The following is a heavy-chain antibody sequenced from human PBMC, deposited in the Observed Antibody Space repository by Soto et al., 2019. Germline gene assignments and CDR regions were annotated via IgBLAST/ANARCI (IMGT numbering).Heavy chain of an antibody. D-gene: IGHD3-3*01. Sequence: QVQLQQWGAGLLKPSETLSLTCAVYGGSFSGYYWSWIRQPPGKGLDWMGEINHSGSTNYNPSLNSRVTISVDTSKNPFSLKLSSVPAADTAVYYCARGQGITIFGVVIIYYFDYWGQGTLVTVSS. CDR1: GGSFSGYY. CDR3: ARGQGITIFGVVIIYYFDY. J-gene: IGHJ4*02. V-gene: IGHV4-34*01. CDR2: INHSGST.